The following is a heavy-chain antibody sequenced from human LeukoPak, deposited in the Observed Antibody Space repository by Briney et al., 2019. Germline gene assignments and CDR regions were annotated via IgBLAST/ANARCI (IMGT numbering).Heavy chain of an antibody. CDR1: GGSVSSGSYY. CDR2: IYHSGST. V-gene: IGHV4-61*01. CDR3: ASSYYYDSSGYHN. D-gene: IGHD3-22*01. Sequence: SETLSLTCTVSGGSVSSGSYYWSWIRQPPGKGLEWIGYIYHSGSTNYNPSLKSRVTISVDTSKNQFSPKLSSVTAADTAVYYCASSYYYDSSGYHNWGQGTLVTVSS. J-gene: IGHJ4*02.